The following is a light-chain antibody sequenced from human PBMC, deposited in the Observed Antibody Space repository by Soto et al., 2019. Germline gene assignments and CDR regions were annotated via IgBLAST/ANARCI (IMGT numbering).Light chain of an antibody. CDR2: EVN. CDR1: SSDVGRYTF. Sequence: QSALTQPPSASGSLGQSVTISCTGTSSDVGRYTFVSWYQQHPGKAPKLMIYEVNKRPSGVPDRFSGSKSGNTASLTVSGLQAEDEADYYCRSYAGGNALFGGGTKLTVL. J-gene: IGLJ2*01. V-gene: IGLV2-8*01. CDR3: RSYAGGNAL.